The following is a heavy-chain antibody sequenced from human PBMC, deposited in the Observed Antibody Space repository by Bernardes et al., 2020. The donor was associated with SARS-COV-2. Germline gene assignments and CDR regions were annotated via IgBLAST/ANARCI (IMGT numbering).Heavy chain of an antibody. CDR2: ISWNSGSI. J-gene: IGHJ4*02. V-gene: IGHV3-9*01. CDR3: ASIGKEYYFDY. Sequence: GGSLRLSCAASGFTFDDYAMHWVRQAPGKGLEWVSGISWNSGSIGYADSVKGRFTISRDNAKNSLYLQMNSLRAEDTALYYCASIGKEYYFDYWGQGTLVTVSS. CDR1: GFTFDDYA. D-gene: IGHD3-10*01.